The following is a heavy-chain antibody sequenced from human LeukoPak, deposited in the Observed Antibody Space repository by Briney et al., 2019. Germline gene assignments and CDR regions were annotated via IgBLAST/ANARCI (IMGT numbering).Heavy chain of an antibody. J-gene: IGHJ4*02. Sequence: SETLSLTCTVSGGSISSSSYYWGWVRQPPGKGLEWIGSIYYSGSTYYNPSLKSRVTISVDTSKNQFSLKLSSVTAADTAVYYCVRLREIVWFGEVDYWGQGTLVTVSS. CDR2: IYYSGST. V-gene: IGHV4-39*01. CDR1: GGSISSSSYY. CDR3: VRLREIVWFGEVDY. D-gene: IGHD3-10*01.